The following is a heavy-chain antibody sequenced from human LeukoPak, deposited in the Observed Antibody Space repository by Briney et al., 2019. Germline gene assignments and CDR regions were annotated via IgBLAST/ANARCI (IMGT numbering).Heavy chain of an antibody. D-gene: IGHD3-22*01. J-gene: IGHJ4*02. Sequence: GGSLRPSCAASGFTFSDYYMSWIRQAPGKGLEWVSYISSSGSTIYYADSVKGRFTISRDNAKNSLYLQMNSLRAEDTAVYYCARVRYYYDSSGYYLADYWGQGTLVTVSS. V-gene: IGHV3-11*01. CDR3: ARVRYYYDSSGYYLADY. CDR2: ISSSGSTI. CDR1: GFTFSDYY.